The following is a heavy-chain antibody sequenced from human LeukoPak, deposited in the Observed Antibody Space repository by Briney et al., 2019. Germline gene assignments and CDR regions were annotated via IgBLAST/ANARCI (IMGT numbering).Heavy chain of an antibody. CDR3: AKEQGYDSSGLAETWYFDL. J-gene: IGHJ2*01. CDR2: ISYDGSNK. Sequence: SGGSLRLSCAASGFTFSSYGMHWVRQAPGKGLEWVAVISYDGSNKYYADSVKGRFTISRDNSKNTLYLQMNSLRAEDTAVYYCAKEQGYDSSGLAETWYFDLWGRGTLVTVSS. CDR1: GFTFSSYG. V-gene: IGHV3-30*18. D-gene: IGHD3-22*01.